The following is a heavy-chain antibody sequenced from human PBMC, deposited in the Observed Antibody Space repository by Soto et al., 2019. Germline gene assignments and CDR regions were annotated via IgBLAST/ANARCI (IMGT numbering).Heavy chain of an antibody. CDR1: GFTVDDYA. CDR3: AKDMKWGGMTTIPYFDS. Sequence: GGSLRLSCVASGFTVDDYAMHWVRQAPGKGLEWVSGISANGDTIDYVDSVKGRFTISRDNAKNSLFLQMNRLRPEDTALYYCAKDMKWGGMTTIPYFDSWGQGTQVTVSS. D-gene: IGHD4-17*01. CDR2: ISANGDTI. V-gene: IGHV3-9*01. J-gene: IGHJ4*02.